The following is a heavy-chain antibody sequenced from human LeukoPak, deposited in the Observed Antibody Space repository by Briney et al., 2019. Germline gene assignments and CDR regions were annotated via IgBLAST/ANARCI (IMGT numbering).Heavy chain of an antibody. CDR2: INTNTGNP. V-gene: IGHV7-4-1*02. Sequence: ASVKVSCKASGYTFNNFAMNWVRQAPGQGLEWRGWINTNTGNPTYAQGFTGRFVFSLDTSVSTAYLQISSLKAEDTAVYYCARIGYCSGGNCLNFDYWGQGTLVTVSS. D-gene: IGHD2-15*01. J-gene: IGHJ4*02. CDR3: ARIGYCSGGNCLNFDY. CDR1: GYTFNNFA.